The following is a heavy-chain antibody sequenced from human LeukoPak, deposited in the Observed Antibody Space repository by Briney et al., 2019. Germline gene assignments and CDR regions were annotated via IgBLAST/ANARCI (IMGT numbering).Heavy chain of an antibody. Sequence: PGGSLRLSCAASGFTFSPYAMHWVRQAPGKGLEWVAVISFDGSNTYYADSVKGRFTISRDNSKNTLYLQMNSLRTEDTAVYYCARTVKWLSPHFDSWGQETLVTVSS. CDR2: ISFDGSNT. J-gene: IGHJ4*02. CDR3: ARTVKWLSPHFDS. CDR1: GFTFSPYA. V-gene: IGHV3-30-3*01. D-gene: IGHD3-22*01.